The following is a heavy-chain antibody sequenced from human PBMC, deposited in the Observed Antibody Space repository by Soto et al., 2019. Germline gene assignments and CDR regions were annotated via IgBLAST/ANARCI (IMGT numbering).Heavy chain of an antibody. D-gene: IGHD5-18*01. CDR1: GGSINIGGFY. V-gene: IGHV4-31*03. Sequence: QVQLQESGPGLVKPSQTLSLTCTVSGGSINIGGFYWSWVRQHPGKGLEWIGYIYHSGSTYYNPSLKSRFTISEDTSKNQFSLKLSSVTSADTAVYYCARRGFSYCGGYFDLWGRGTLVTVSS. CDR3: ARRGFSYCGGYFDL. J-gene: IGHJ2*01. CDR2: IYHSGST.